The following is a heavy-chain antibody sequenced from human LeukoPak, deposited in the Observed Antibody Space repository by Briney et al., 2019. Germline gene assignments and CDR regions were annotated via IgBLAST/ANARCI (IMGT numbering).Heavy chain of an antibody. Sequence: ASVKVSCKASGYTFTNYDSNWVRQATRQGLEWMGWMNPNRGNTGYAQKFQGRVTITRNTSISTAYTDLSSLRSEDTAVYYCARGRSRHFDYWGQGTLVTVSS. CDR3: ARGRSRHFDY. V-gene: IGHV1-8*03. J-gene: IGHJ4*02. CDR1: GYTFTNYD. CDR2: MNPNRGNT.